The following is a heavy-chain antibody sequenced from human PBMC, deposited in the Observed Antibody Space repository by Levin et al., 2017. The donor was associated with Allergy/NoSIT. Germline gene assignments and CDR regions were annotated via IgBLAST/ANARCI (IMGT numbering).Heavy chain of an antibody. D-gene: IGHD2-15*01. CDR3: AKEGGRAEAAAGGFGYYYYGMDV. CDR2: ISGSGENT. J-gene: IGHJ6*02. Sequence: PGGSLRLSCAASGFTFSNYAMRWVRQAPGKGLEWVSAISGSGENTYYADSVKGRFTISRDNSKNTLYLQVHSLRPEDTAVYYCAKEGGRAEAAAGGFGYYYYGMDVWGQGTTVTVS. CDR1: GFTFSNYA. V-gene: IGHV3-23*01.